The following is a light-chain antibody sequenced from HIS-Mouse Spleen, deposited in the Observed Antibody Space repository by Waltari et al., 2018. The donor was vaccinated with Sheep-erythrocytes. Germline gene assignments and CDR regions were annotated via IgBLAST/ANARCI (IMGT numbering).Light chain of an antibody. CDR2: DVS. J-gene: IGLJ1*01. V-gene: IGLV2-11*01. CDR1: SSAVGGYNY. Sequence: QSALTQPRSVSRSPGQSVTISCTGTSSAVGGYNYVSWYQQHPGKAPQLMIYDVSKRPSGVPDRFSGSKSGNTASLTISGLQAEDEADYYCCSYAGSYNHVFATGTKVTVL. CDR3: CSYAGSYNHV.